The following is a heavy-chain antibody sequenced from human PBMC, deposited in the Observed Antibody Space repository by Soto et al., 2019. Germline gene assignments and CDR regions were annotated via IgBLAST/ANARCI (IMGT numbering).Heavy chain of an antibody. CDR2: ISAYNGNT. D-gene: IGHD3-10*01. V-gene: IGHV1-18*01. CDR3: ARDLSYYGSGSYYNRFDY. Sequence: GASVKVSCKASGYTFTSYGISWVRQAPGQGLELMGWISAYNGNTNYAQKLQGRVTMTTDTSTSTVYMELRSLRSDDTAVYYCARDLSYYGSGSYYNRFDYWGQGTLVTVSS. CDR1: GYTFTSYG. J-gene: IGHJ4*02.